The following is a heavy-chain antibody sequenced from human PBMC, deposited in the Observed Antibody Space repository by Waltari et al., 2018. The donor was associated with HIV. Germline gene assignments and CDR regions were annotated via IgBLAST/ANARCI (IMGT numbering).Heavy chain of an antibody. Sequence: HVHLLASGPGLVMPSKTLSLTCAAYNASVHSDIYYCTWTRQAPGQGLEWLGYVYHSGTTNCNPSMKSRLTISIDTTRNFYSLRLTSVTAADTAVYFCARGLGPRVSIHYFLDVWGQGTRVSV. CDR3: ARGLGPRVSIHYFLDV. V-gene: IGHV4-61*03. CDR1: NASVHSDIYY. D-gene: IGHD1-26*01. CDR2: VYHSGTT. J-gene: IGHJ1*01.